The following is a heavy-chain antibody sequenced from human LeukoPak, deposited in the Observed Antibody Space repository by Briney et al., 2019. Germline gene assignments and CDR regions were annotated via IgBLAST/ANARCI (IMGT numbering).Heavy chain of an antibody. V-gene: IGHV3-48*01. D-gene: IGHD3-16*01. CDR3: ARGGEGGLSPIDY. CDR2: IRHDSSDI. CDR1: GFTFNGYS. J-gene: IGHJ4*02. Sequence: PGGSLRLSCAASGFTFNGYSMNWVRQAPGKGLEWISFIRHDSSDIYYADSVKGRFTISRDNAKNSLYLQMNSLRADDTAVYYCARGGEGGLSPIDYWGQGTLVTVSS.